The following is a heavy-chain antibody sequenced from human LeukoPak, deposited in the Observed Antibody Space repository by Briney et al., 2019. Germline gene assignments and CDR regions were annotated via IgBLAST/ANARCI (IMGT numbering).Heavy chain of an antibody. V-gene: IGHV1-18*01. J-gene: IGHJ3*02. CDR3: ARATYCSSTSCYIRNDAFDI. D-gene: IGHD2-2*02. Sequence: ASVKVSCKASGYTFSRYGISWVRQAPGQGLEWMGWISGHNGNTKSAQMVQGRVTMTTDTSTSTAYMELRSLRSDDTAVYYCARATYCSSTSCYIRNDAFDIWGQGTMVTVSS. CDR2: ISGHNGNT. CDR1: GYTFSRYG.